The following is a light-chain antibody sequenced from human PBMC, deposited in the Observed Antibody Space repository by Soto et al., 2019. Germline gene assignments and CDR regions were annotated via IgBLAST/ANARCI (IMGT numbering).Light chain of an antibody. CDR2: DAS. Sequence: DIQMTQSPASLSASVGDRVTITCRASQSIRSWLAWYQQKPGKAPELLIYDASSLESGVPSRFSGSGSGTEFTLTILKLQPDAVASYYRQQNSNYWTFGQGTKVEIK. CDR1: QSIRSW. V-gene: IGKV1-5*01. J-gene: IGKJ1*01. CDR3: QQNSNYWT.